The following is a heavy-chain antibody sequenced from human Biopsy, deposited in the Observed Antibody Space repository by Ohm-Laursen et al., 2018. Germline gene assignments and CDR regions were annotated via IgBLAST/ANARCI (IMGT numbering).Heavy chain of an antibody. J-gene: IGHJ4*02. Sequence: GATVKISCKASGYTFNDYYIHWVRQSPGQGLEWMGWVNPNIGATNSAEKFRGRVTLTRGTSISAVYIELRRLKYDNRAVYFCARDQKRDGFGGPTRNYVFDYWGQGTPVTVSS. CDR2: VNPNIGAT. CDR1: GYTFNDYY. V-gene: IGHV1-2*02. CDR3: ARDQKRDGFGGPTRNYVFDY. D-gene: IGHD5-24*01.